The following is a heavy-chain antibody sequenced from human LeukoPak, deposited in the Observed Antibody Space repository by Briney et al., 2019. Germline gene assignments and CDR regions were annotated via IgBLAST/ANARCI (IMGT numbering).Heavy chain of an antibody. J-gene: IGHJ5*02. Sequence: ASVKVSCKASGYTFTSYGISWVRQAPGQGLEWIGWISAYNGNTNYAQKLQGRVTMTTDTSTSTAYMELRSLRSDDTAVYYCARSGTVPAAIGWFDPWGQGTLVTVSS. CDR1: GYTFTSYG. CDR3: ARSGTVPAAIGWFDP. V-gene: IGHV1-18*04. CDR2: ISAYNGNT. D-gene: IGHD2-2*01.